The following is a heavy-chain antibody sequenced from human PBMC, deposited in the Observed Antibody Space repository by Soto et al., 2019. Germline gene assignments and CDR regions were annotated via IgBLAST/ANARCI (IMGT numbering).Heavy chain of an antibody. Sequence: QVHLVQSGAEVKKPGASVKVSCKGSGYTFTSYGITWVRQAPGQGLEWMGWISAHNGNTDYAQKHQGRVNVNRDTSTSTAYMEVRSLRSDATAVYYCARGRYGDYWGQGALVTVSS. J-gene: IGHJ4*02. D-gene: IGHD1-1*01. V-gene: IGHV1-18*01. CDR3: ARGRYGDY. CDR1: GYTFTSYG. CDR2: ISAHNGNT.